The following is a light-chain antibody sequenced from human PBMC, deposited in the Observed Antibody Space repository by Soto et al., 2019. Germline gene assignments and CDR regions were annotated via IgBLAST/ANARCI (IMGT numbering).Light chain of an antibody. Sequence: DTVMTQSPLSLPVTPGAPASISCRSSQSLLYSNGYNYVDWYLQKPGQPPQLLIFLGSSRASGVPDRFNGSGSGTDFTLRITTVEAEDVGVYYCMQVLQTPLTFGGGTKVDIK. J-gene: IGKJ4*01. CDR2: LGS. V-gene: IGKV2-28*01. CDR1: QSLLYSNGYNY. CDR3: MQVLQTPLT.